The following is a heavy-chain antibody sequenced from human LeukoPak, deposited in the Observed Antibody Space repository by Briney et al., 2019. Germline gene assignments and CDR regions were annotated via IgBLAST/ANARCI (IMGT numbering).Heavy chain of an antibody. CDR3: APTGGGWFGY. D-gene: IGHD1-14*01. Sequence: PGGSLRLSCAASGFSFSTYSMNWVRQAPGKGLEWVSSISSSSSYIYYADSVKGRFTISRDNAKSSLYLQMNSLRAEDTAVYYYAPTGGGWFGYWGQGTLVTVSS. V-gene: IGHV3-21*01. CDR2: ISSSSSYI. CDR1: GFSFSTYS. J-gene: IGHJ5*01.